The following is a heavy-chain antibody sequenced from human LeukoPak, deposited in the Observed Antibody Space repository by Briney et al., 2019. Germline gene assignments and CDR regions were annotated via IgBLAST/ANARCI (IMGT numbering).Heavy chain of an antibody. Sequence: GGPLRLSCAASGFTVRSNYMSWVRQAPGKGLEWVSVIYSGGSTYYADSVKGRFTISRDNSKNTLYLQMNSLRAEDTAVYYCAKSQKWLRLREIDYWGQGTLVTVSS. V-gene: IGHV3-53*01. CDR2: IYSGGST. CDR1: GFTVRSNY. CDR3: AKSQKWLRLREIDY. D-gene: IGHD5-12*01. J-gene: IGHJ4*02.